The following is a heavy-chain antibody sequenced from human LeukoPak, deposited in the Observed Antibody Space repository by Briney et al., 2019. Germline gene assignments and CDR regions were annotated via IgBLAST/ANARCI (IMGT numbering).Heavy chain of an antibody. CDR3: VRDRGGAYSGDNLFDP. CDR2: ISSASNTI. J-gene: IGHJ5*02. D-gene: IGHD2-21*01. CDR1: GFTFSSYS. V-gene: IGHV3-48*01. Sequence: GGSLRLSCAASGFTFSSYSMNWVRQAPGKGLEWVSYISSASNTIYYADSVKGRFTISRDNAKNSLYLQMNSLRADDTAIYYCVRDRGGAYSGDNLFDPWGQGTLVTVSS.